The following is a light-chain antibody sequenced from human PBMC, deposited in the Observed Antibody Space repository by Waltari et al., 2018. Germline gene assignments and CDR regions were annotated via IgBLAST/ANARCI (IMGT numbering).Light chain of an antibody. CDR2: DVS. Sequence: QSALAQPASVSGSPGQSITISCTGSFSDVGDFPHVAWYQHHPGKAPKLLIYDVSVRPAAVSIRFSGSKSGNTASLTISGLQPEDEADYYCCSDTNSGSYVFGGGTKVTVL. J-gene: IGLJ1*01. CDR1: FSDVGDFPH. V-gene: IGLV2-14*03. CDR3: CSDTNSGSYV.